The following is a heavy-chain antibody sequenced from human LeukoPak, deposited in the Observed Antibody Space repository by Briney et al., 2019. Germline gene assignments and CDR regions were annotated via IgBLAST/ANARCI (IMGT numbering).Heavy chain of an antibody. Sequence: KASETLSLTCAVYGGSFSGYYWSWIRQPPGKGLEWIGAINHSGSTNYNPSLKSRVTISVDTSKNQFSLKLSSVTAADTAVYYCARGPYYDFWRGYQNWFDPWGQGTLVTVSS. CDR2: INHSGST. V-gene: IGHV4-34*01. J-gene: IGHJ5*02. D-gene: IGHD3-3*01. CDR3: ARGPYYDFWRGYQNWFDP. CDR1: GGSFSGYY.